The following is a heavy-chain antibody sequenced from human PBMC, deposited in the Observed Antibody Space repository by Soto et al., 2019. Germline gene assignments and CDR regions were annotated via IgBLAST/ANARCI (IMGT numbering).Heavy chain of an antibody. CDR1: GFTCSSYD. D-gene: IGHD2-8*02. CDR3: AKATATGGGAFDI. V-gene: IGHV3-23*01. J-gene: IGHJ3*02. CDR2: ILVGGST. Sequence: GSLRLSCAASGFTCSSYDMSWVRQAPGKGLEWVSTILVGGSTHYPDSVKGRFTISRDNSKNTVFLQMNSLTAGDTAVYYCAKATATGGGAFDICGQGTMVTVSS.